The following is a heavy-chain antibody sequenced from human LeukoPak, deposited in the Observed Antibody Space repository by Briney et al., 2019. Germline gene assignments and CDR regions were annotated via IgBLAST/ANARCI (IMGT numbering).Heavy chain of an antibody. CDR1: GFTFSTYG. V-gene: IGHV3-30*03. CDR3: ARDHAGSGRAFDN. J-gene: IGHJ4*02. D-gene: IGHD2-15*01. Sequence: PGGSVRLSCAASGFTFSTYGIHWVCQAPGKGLEWVGLLSSGGINKHYADSVKGRFIISRDNSMNTLYLQMNNLGVEDTAVYYCARDHAGSGRAFDNWGRGTMFTVSS. CDR2: LSSGGINK.